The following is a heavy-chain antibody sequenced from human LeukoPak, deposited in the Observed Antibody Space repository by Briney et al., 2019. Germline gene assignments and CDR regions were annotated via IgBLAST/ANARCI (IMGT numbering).Heavy chain of an antibody. CDR3: ARDRAAAGTSPFDY. CDR2: IYTSGST. V-gene: IGHV4-61*02. J-gene: IGHJ4*02. CDR1: GGSISSGSYY. Sequence: SETLSLTCTVSGGSISSGSYYWSWIRQPAGKGLEWIGRIYTSGSTNYNPSLKSRVTISVDTSKNQFSLKLSSVTAADTAVYYCARDRAAAGTSPFDYWGQGTLVTVSS. D-gene: IGHD6-13*01.